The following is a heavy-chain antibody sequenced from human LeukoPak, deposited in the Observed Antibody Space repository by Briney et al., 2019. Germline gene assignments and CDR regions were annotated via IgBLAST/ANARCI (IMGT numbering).Heavy chain of an antibody. CDR3: ASFDYGDFWYFDI. CDR1: GGSISAFY. Sequence: SETLSLTCTVSGGSISAFYWSWIRQPPGKGLEWIGNIYHSGSTNYNPSLKSRVIMSVDTSKKYFSLKLSSVTGADTAVYYCASFDYGDFWYFDIWGRGALVTVSS. D-gene: IGHD4-17*01. V-gene: IGHV4-59*01. J-gene: IGHJ2*01. CDR2: IYHSGST.